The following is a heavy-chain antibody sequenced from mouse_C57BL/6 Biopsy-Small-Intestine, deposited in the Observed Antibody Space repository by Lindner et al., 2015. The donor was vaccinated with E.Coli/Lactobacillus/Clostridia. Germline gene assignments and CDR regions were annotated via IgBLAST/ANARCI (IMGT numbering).Heavy chain of an antibody. J-gene: IGHJ3*01. D-gene: IGHD2-2*01. CDR2: FYPGTGSI. Sequence: VQLQESGAELVKPGASVKLSCRASGYTFTEYNIYWVKQRPGQGLEWIGWFYPGTGSIKYNEKFKDKATLTADKSSNTVYMELSRLTSEDSAVYFCARHGYGYGWFAYWGQGTLVTVSA. V-gene: IGHV1-62-2*01. CDR3: ARHGYGYGWFAY. CDR1: GYTFTEYN.